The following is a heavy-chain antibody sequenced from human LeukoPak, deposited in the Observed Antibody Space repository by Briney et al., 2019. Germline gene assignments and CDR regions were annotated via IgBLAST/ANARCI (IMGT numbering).Heavy chain of an antibody. J-gene: IGHJ5*02. CDR1: GGSFSGYY. CDR2: IFYSGST. V-gene: IGHV4-34*12. Sequence: SETLSLTCAVYGGSFSGYYWGWVRQPPGKALEWIGNIFYSGSTYYNPSLKSRVTISVDTSKNQFSLKLSSVTAADTAVYYCATIGDCTNADSYGGWFDPWGQGKLVTVSP. D-gene: IGHD2-8*01. CDR3: ATIGDCTNADSYGGWFDP.